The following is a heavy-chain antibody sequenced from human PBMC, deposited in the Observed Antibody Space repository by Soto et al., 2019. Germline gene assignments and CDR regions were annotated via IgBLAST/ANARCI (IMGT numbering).Heavy chain of an antibody. V-gene: IGHV4-39*01. D-gene: IGHD1-26*01. CDR2: IYYSGTT. CDR3: VRRGAGASDFDF. Sequence: SETLSLTCIVSGDSINSRSYYWVWIRHPPGKGLEWIGSIYYSGTTYYNSSLKSRITISVDTSRNQFSLRLSSVTAADTAVYYCVRRGAGASDFDFWGQGILVTVSS. CDR1: GDSINSRSYY. J-gene: IGHJ4*02.